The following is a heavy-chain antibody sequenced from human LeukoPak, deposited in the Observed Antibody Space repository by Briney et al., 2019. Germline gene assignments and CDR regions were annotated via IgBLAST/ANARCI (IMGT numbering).Heavy chain of an antibody. V-gene: IGHV3-30*02. CDR2: IRYDGINK. Sequence: GGSLRLSCAASGFTFSGSAMHWVRQAPGKGLEWVAFIRYDGINKYYADSVKGRFTISRDSFKNTLYLQMNSLRPEDTAVYYCAKEGDYYGSGSYRDGFDIWGQGTRATVSS. J-gene: IGHJ3*02. CDR1: GFTFSGSA. D-gene: IGHD3-10*01. CDR3: AKEGDYYGSGSYRDGFDI.